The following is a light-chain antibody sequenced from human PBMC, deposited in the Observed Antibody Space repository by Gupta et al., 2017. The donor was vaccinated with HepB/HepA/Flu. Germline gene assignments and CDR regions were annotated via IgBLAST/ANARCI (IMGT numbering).Light chain of an antibody. CDR1: RGDIGAYNY. V-gene: IGLV2-14*01. J-gene: IGLJ1*01. CDR3: SSYTTSNTYV. Sequence: QSALTQPASVSGSPGQSITISCTGTRGDIGAYNYVSWYQQHPGKAPKLVISDVTNRPSGVSNCFSGSKSGNTASLTISGLQAEDEGDYYCSSYTTSNTYVFGTGTEVTVL. CDR2: DVT.